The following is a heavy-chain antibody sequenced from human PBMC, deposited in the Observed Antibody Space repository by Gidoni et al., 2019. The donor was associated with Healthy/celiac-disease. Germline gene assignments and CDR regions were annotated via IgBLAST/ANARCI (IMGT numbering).Heavy chain of an antibody. J-gene: IGHJ6*02. CDR3: ARDSGDKRYYYGMDV. Sequence: QVQLQESGPGLVKPSQTLSLTCTVSGGSISSGGYYWSWIRPHPGKGLEWIGYIYYSGSTYYNPSLKSRVTISVDTSKNQFSLKLSSVTAADTAVYYCARDSGDKRYYYGMDVWGQGTTVTVSS. CDR2: IYYSGST. V-gene: IGHV4-31*03. D-gene: IGHD2-21*02. CDR1: GGSISSGGYY.